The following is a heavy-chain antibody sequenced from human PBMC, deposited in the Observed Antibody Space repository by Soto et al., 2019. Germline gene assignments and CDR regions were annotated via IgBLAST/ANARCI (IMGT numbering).Heavy chain of an antibody. CDR1: GFTISSYG. V-gene: IGHV3-33*01. D-gene: IGHD6-13*01. J-gene: IGHJ5*02. CDR2: IWYDGTNK. CDR3: AGAAAEGWFDP. Sequence: QMHLVESGGGVVQPGRSLRLSCAASGFTISSYGMHWVRQAPGKGLEWVAVIWYDGTNKYYADSVKGRFTISRDISKNTLYLQMNSLRVEDTAVYDCAGAAAEGWFDPWGQGSLVTVSS.